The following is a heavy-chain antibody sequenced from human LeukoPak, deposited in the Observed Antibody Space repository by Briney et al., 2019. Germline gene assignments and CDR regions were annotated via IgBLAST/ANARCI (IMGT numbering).Heavy chain of an antibody. CDR3: ARVSRFGGAIVHFDY. Sequence: SETLSLTCTVSGGSISSYYWGWIRQPPGKGLEWIGNIYYSGSTYYNPSLKSRVTISVDTSKNQFSLKLSSVTAADTAVYYCARVSRFGGAIVHFDYWGQGTLVTVPS. D-gene: IGHD3-16*02. V-gene: IGHV4-39*07. CDR1: GGSISSYY. J-gene: IGHJ4*02. CDR2: IYYSGST.